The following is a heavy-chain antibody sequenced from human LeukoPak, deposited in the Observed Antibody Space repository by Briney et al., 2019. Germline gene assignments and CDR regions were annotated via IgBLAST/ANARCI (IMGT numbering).Heavy chain of an antibody. CDR3: ARHTALIYDPFDY. Sequence: SETLSLTCTVSSGSISTSNYYWGWVRQPPGKALEWIGNIFYSGSTYYNPSLKSRVTISVDTSKNQFSLKLSSVTAADTAMYYCARHTALIYDPFDYWGQGTLVTVSS. CDR1: SGSISTSNYY. CDR2: IFYSGST. V-gene: IGHV4-39*01. J-gene: IGHJ4*02. D-gene: IGHD3-16*01.